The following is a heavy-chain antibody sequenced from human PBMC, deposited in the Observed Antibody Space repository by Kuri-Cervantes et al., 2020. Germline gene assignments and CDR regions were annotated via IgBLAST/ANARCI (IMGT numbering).Heavy chain of an antibody. D-gene: IGHD4/OR15-4a*01. V-gene: IGHV1-2*02. Sequence: ASVKVSCKASGYTFTGYYMHWVRQAPEQGLEWMGWINPNSGGTNYAQKFEGRVTMTRDTSISTAYMELSRLRSDDTAVYYCARVSKRRAMVPIWSWFDYWGQGTLVTVSS. CDR1: GYTFTGYY. CDR3: ARVSKRRAMVPIWSWFDY. J-gene: IGHJ4*02. CDR2: INPNSGGT.